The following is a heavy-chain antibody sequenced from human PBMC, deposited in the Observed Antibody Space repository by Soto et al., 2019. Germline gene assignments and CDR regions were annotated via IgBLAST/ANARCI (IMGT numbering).Heavy chain of an antibody. V-gene: IGHV3-33*01. CDR3: ARDDIPGITVATYGMDV. D-gene: IGHD6-19*01. Sequence: QVQLVESGGGVVQPGRSLRLSCAASGFTFSTYGMHWVRQAPGKGLEWVAVIWYDSSNEYYADSVKGRFTISRDNFKKTLYLQMNSLRAEDTAVYYCARDDIPGITVATYGMDVWGQGTTVTVSS. J-gene: IGHJ6*02. CDR2: IWYDSSNE. CDR1: GFTFSTYG.